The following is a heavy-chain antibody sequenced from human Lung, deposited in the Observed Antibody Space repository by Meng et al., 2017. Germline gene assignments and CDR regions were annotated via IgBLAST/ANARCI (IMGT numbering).Heavy chain of an antibody. Sequence: VESWGDLVKPGGSLRLSRAASGFYFNNAWMSWVRQAPGKGLEWVGRIKSNTDGGTAEYAAPVTGRFTISRDDSKSTLYLQMSGLRIDDTGVYYCTWDDKAVSDYWGQGTLVTVSS. CDR2: IKSNTDGGTA. D-gene: IGHD1-26*01. CDR3: TWDDKAVSDY. CDR1: GFYFNNAW. V-gene: IGHV3-15*01. J-gene: IGHJ4*02.